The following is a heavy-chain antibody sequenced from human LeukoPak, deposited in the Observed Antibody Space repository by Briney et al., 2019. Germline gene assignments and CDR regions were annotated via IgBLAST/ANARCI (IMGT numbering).Heavy chain of an antibody. Sequence: PGGSLRLSCAASGFTFSTYGMHWVRQAPGRGLEWVADICYDGSKAYYADSVTGRFTIPRDKSNNAVYLQMTSLRAEDTALYYCVRDHCGGDCATPPLGFDDWGQGTLVTVSS. V-gene: IGHV3-33*01. CDR2: ICYDGSKA. CDR3: VRDHCGGDCATPPLGFDD. CDR1: GFTFSTYG. J-gene: IGHJ4*02. D-gene: IGHD2-21*02.